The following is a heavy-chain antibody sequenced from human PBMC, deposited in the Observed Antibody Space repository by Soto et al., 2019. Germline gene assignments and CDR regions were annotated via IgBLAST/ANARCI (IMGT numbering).Heavy chain of an antibody. CDR3: AKDRKGSYCSGGTCYPFDY. CDR1: GFTISTYV. V-gene: IGHV3-23*01. Sequence: EVQLLESGGGLVQPGGSLRLSCAASGFTISTYVMSWVHQAPGKGLEWVSAISGSSDNTYYADSARGRFTISRDPSKSTLYLQMNSLRAEDTAVYYCAKDRKGSYCSGGTCYPFDYWGQGTLVTVSS. CDR2: ISGSSDNT. J-gene: IGHJ4*02. D-gene: IGHD2-15*01.